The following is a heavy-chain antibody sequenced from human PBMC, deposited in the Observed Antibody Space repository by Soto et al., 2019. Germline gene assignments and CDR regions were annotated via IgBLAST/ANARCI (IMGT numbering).Heavy chain of an antibody. Sequence: GGSLRLSCASSGFTFLSFTMNWVRQAPGKGLEWVSTISSNSAYIYYTDALRGRFTISRDNAKNSLHLQMNSLRAEDTAVYYCTRDASRDSSARGWFDPWGPGTLVTVS. CDR1: GFTFLSFT. D-gene: IGHD6-13*01. CDR3: TRDASRDSSARGWFDP. V-gene: IGHV3-21*01. J-gene: IGHJ5*02. CDR2: ISSNSAYI.